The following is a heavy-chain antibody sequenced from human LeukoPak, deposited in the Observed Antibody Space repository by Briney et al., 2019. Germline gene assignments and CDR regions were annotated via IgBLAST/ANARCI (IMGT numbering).Heavy chain of an antibody. Sequence: ASVKVSCKASGYTFTGYYMHWVRQAPGQGLEWMGWINPNSGGTNYAQKFRGRVTITRDTSISTAYMEPSRLRSDDTAVYYCARGLDGYDFDYWGQGTLVTVSS. CDR2: INPNSGGT. V-gene: IGHV1-2*02. D-gene: IGHD5-24*01. CDR3: ARGLDGYDFDY. CDR1: GYTFTGYY. J-gene: IGHJ4*02.